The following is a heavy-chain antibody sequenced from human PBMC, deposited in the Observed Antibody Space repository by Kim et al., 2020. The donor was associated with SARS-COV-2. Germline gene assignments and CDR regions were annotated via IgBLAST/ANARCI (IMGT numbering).Heavy chain of an antibody. J-gene: IGHJ6*03. CDR3: ARSGEEQWLTYYYDMDV. V-gene: IGHV3-30*07. D-gene: IGHD6-19*01. Sequence: VEGRFTISRYNSKNTLYLQMHSLRAEDTAVYYCARSGEEQWLTYYYDMDVWGKGTTVTVSS.